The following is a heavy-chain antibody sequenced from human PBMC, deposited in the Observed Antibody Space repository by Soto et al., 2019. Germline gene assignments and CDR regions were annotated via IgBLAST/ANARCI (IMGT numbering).Heavy chain of an antibody. CDR1: GFTFDDYA. J-gene: IGHJ6*03. CDR2: INWRGSAT. V-gene: IGHV3-20*01. D-gene: IGHD5-18*01. Sequence: EVHLVESGGGVLRPGGSLRLSCAASGFTFDDYAMSWVRQAPGKGLEWVSGINWRGSATGYADSVRGRFTISRDNAKKSLYLELSSLRAEYTALYHCVRERGPDSAIDYYIYYSFDVWGKGTTVTVSS. CDR3: VRERGPDSAIDYYIYYSFDV.